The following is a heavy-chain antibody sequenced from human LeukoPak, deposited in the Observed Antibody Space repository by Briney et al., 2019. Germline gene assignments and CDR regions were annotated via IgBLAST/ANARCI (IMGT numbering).Heavy chain of an antibody. CDR3: ARGPPVVYDVLTGYYRFDY. Sequence: SETLSLTCAVHGGSFNGYYWSWIRQPPGKGLEWIGEINDSRSTKYNPSLKSRVTISVDTSKNQFSLKLNSVTAADTAVYYCARGPPVVYDVLTGYYRFDYWGQGTLVTVSS. V-gene: IGHV4-34*01. D-gene: IGHD3-9*01. CDR2: INDSRST. J-gene: IGHJ4*02. CDR1: GGSFNGYY.